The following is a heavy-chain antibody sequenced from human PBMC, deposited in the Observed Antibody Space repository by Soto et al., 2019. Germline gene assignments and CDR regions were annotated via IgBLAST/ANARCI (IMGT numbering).Heavy chain of an antibody. Sequence: SETLSLTCTVSGGSISSGDYYWSWIRQPPGKGLEWIGYIYYSGSTYYNPSLKSRVTISVDTSKNQFSLKLSSVTAADTAVYYCARDLKGWGDVVVPAAIDSYDAFDIWGQGTMVTVSS. CDR2: IYYSGST. D-gene: IGHD2-2*01. CDR1: GGSISSGDYY. V-gene: IGHV4-30-4*01. J-gene: IGHJ3*02. CDR3: ARDLKGWGDVVVPAAIDSYDAFDI.